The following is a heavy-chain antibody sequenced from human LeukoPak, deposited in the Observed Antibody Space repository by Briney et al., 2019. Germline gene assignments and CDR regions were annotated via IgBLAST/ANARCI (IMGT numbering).Heavy chain of an antibody. Sequence: GGSLRLSCAASGFTFDDYAMHWVRQAPGRGLEWVSGINWNSGSIGYADSVKGRFTISRDNAKNSLYLQMNSLRAEDTALYYCAKDKTYSSSPFDYWGQGTLVTVSS. CDR3: AKDKTYSSSPFDY. D-gene: IGHD6-13*01. CDR1: GFTFDDYA. V-gene: IGHV3-9*01. CDR2: INWNSGSI. J-gene: IGHJ4*02.